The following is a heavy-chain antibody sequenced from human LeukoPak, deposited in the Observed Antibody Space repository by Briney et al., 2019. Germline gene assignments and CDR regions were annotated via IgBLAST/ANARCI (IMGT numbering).Heavy chain of an antibody. CDR2: IYPGDSDT. CDR1: GYSFTSYW. CDR3: ATECGSISYTWFDP. V-gene: IGHV5-51*04. Sequence: GESLKISCKGSGYSFTSYWIGWVRQMPGKGLECMGIIYPGDSDTRDSPSFQGQVTISADKPISTAYLQWSSLKASDTAMYYCATECGSISYTWFDPWGQGTLVTASS. J-gene: IGHJ5*02. D-gene: IGHD3-16*02.